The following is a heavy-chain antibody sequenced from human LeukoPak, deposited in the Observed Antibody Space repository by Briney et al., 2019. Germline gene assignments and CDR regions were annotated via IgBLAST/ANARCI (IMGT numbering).Heavy chain of an antibody. CDR1: GFTCSSFA. J-gene: IGHJ2*01. CDR2: ISSIRGNTI. CDR3: VREYWYFDL. V-gene: IGHV3-48*04. Sequence: GGSLRLSCAASGFTCSSFAMNWIRQAPGKGPEWVAYISSIRGNTIYYAHSVRGRFTISRYDAKNSLYLQMESLRAEDTAVYYCVREYWYFDLWGRGTLVTVSS.